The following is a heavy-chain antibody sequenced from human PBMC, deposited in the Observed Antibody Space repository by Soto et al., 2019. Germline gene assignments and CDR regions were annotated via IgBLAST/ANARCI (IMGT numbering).Heavy chain of an antibody. CDR2: IIPLFGTT. D-gene: IGHD1-26*01. CDR1: GGTFSSYG. CDR3: ARARGSRWYNWFAT. J-gene: IGHJ5*02. Sequence: QVQLVQSGAELQKPGSSVRVSCKASGGTFSSYGISWVRQAPGQGIEWMGGIIPLFGTTNYAQKFKGRVTMTADDSTSTVYVELSRLRSEDPARYSWARARGSRWYNWFATWGQGTLVTVSS. V-gene: IGHV1-69*01.